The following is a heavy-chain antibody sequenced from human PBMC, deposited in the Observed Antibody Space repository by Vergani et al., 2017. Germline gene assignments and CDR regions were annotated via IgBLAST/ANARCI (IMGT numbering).Heavy chain of an antibody. CDR2: IIPIFGTA. CDR1: GGTFSSYA. V-gene: IGHV1-69*01. CDR3: ASAEYSSSSSYYYYDYMDV. D-gene: IGHD6-6*01. J-gene: IGHJ6*03. Sequence: QVQLVQSGAEVKKPGSSVKVSCKASGGTFSSYAISWVRQAPGQGLEWMGGIIPIFGTANYAQKFQGRVTITADESTSTAYMELSSLRSEDTAVYYCASAEYSSSSSYYYYDYMDVWGKGTTVTVSS.